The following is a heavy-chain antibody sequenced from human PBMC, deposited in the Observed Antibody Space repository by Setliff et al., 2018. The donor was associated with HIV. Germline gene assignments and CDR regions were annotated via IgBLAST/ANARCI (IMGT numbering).Heavy chain of an antibody. J-gene: IGHJ6*03. CDR1: GFTFSSYS. CDR2: ISSSSNTI. Sequence: GGSLRLSCAASGFTFSSYSMNWVRQAPGKGLEWVSYISSSSNTIYYADSVKGRFTISRDNAKNSLYLQMNGLRAEDTALYYCVRQVSYYHFYMDVWGKGTTVTVSS. CDR3: VRQVSYYHFYMDV. D-gene: IGHD6-6*01. V-gene: IGHV3-48*04.